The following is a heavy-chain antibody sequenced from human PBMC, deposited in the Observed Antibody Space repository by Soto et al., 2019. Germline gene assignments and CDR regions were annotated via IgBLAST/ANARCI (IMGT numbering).Heavy chain of an antibody. CDR3: ARDSLTNWGYYYYGMDV. J-gene: IGHJ6*02. D-gene: IGHD7-27*01. CDR2: IYYSGST. Sequence: SETQSLTCTVSGGSISSYYWSWIRQPPGKGLEWIGYIYYSGSTNYNPSLKSRVTISVDTSKNQFSLKLSSVTAADTAVYYCARDSLTNWGYYYYGMDVWGQGTTVTVSS. CDR1: GGSISSYY. V-gene: IGHV4-59*01.